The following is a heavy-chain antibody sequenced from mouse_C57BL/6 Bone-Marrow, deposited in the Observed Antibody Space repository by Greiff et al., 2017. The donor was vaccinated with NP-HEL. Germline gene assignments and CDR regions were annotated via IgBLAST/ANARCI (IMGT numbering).Heavy chain of an antibody. V-gene: IGHV6-6*01. CDR3: TRKDYYGSSLGYAMDY. CDR2: IRNKANNHAT. D-gene: IGHD1-1*01. J-gene: IGHJ4*01. CDR1: GFTFSDAW. Sequence: EVKLQESGGGLVQPGGSMKLSCAASGFTFSDAWMDWVRQSPEKGLEWVAEIRNKANNHATYYAESVKGRFTISRDDSKSSVYLQMNSLRAEDTGIYYCTRKDYYGSSLGYAMDYWGQGTSVTVSS.